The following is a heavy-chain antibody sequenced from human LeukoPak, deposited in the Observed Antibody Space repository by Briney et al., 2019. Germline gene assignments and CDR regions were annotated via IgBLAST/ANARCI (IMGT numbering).Heavy chain of an antibody. Sequence: GASVKVSCTASGYTFSGYYMHWVRQAPGQGLEWMGWINPNSGGTNYAHTFQGRVTITRDTAKTSAYMEVNRLRSDDTAVYYCARVYLAIGEARVGNYWGQGALVTVSS. V-gene: IGHV1-2*02. CDR3: ARVYLAIGEARVGNY. D-gene: IGHD2-8*01. CDR1: GYTFSGYY. J-gene: IGHJ4*02. CDR2: INPNSGGT.